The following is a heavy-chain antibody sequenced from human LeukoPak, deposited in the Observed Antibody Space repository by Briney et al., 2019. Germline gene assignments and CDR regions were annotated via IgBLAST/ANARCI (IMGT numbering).Heavy chain of an antibody. Sequence: PGGSLRLSCAASEFTFDNFAMNWVRQAPGKGLEWLSYIRSSGSMIYYADSVKGRFTISRDNANNSLYPQMSSLRAEDTGVYFCARQMTSTRLFDSWGQGTLVTVSS. V-gene: IGHV3-48*01. CDR1: EFTFDNFA. D-gene: IGHD5/OR15-5a*01. CDR3: ARQMTSTRLFDS. CDR2: IRSSGSMI. J-gene: IGHJ4*02.